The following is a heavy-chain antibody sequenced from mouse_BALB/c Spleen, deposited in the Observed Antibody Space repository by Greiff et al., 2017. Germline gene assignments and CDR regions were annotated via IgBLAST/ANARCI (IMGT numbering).Heavy chain of an antibody. D-gene: IGHD2-4*01. CDR3: VRGGNDYDY. J-gene: IGHJ2*01. Sequence: VHLVESGPGLVAPSQSLSITCTVSGFSLTSYDISWIRQPPGKGLEWLGVIWTGGGTNYNSAFMSRLSISKDNSKSQVFLKMNSLQTDDTAIYYCVRGGNDYDYWGQGTTLTVSS. V-gene: IGHV2-9-2*01. CDR1: GFSLTSYD. CDR2: IWTGGGT.